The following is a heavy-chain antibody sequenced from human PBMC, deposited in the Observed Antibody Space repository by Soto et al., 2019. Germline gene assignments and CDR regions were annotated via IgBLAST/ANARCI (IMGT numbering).Heavy chain of an antibody. D-gene: IGHD6-19*01. CDR2: ISWNSGSI. CDR3: AKLSIAVAGPYYFDY. CDR1: GFTFDDYA. J-gene: IGHJ4*02. V-gene: IGHV3-9*01. Sequence: GGSLRLSCAASGFTFDDYAMHWVRQAPGKGLEWVSGISWNSGSIGYADSVKGRFTISRDNAKNSLYLQMNSLRAEDTALYYCAKLSIAVAGPYYFDYWGQGTLVTVSS.